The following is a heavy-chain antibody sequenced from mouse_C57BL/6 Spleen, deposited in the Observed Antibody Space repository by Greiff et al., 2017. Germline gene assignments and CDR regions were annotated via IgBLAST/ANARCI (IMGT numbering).Heavy chain of an antibody. D-gene: IGHD1-1*01. CDR3: AGESYSYDSSSPFAY. V-gene: IGHV5-4*01. J-gene: IGHJ3*01. Sequence: DVLLVESGGGLVKPGGSLKLSCAASGFTFSSYAMSWVRQTPEKRLEWVATISAGGSYTYYPDNVKGRFTLSRDNAKNNLYLQMSHLKSEDTAIYYCAGESYSYDSSSPFAYWGQGTMLTVSA. CDR1: GFTFSSYA. CDR2: ISAGGSYT.